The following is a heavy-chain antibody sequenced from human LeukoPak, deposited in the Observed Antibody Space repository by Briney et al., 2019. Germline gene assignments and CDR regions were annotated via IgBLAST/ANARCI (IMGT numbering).Heavy chain of an antibody. CDR2: VYSSGNT. J-gene: IGHJ5*01. CDR3: ARRTPVTPNSFDS. D-gene: IGHD4-17*01. V-gene: IGHV4-59*08. Sequence: SETLSLTCTVSGGSISSYYWSWLRHPPGKGLEWIGYVYSSGNTNCNPSLKSRVTISLDTSKNQFSLKMSSLTAADTAVYYCARRTPVTPNSFDSWGQGTLVTVSS. CDR1: GGSISSYY.